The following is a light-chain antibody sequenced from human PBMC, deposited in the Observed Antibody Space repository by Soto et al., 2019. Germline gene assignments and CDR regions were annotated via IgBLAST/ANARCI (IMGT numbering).Light chain of an antibody. CDR3: QQYGSSPIA. Sequence: EIVLTQSPGTLSLSPGERATLSCRASQSVSSNYLAWYQQKPGQASRLLIYGASSRATGIPDRFSGSGSGTDFTLTISRLEPEDFAVYYCQQYGSSPIAFGQGTRLEIK. CDR2: GAS. V-gene: IGKV3-20*01. J-gene: IGKJ5*01. CDR1: QSVSSNY.